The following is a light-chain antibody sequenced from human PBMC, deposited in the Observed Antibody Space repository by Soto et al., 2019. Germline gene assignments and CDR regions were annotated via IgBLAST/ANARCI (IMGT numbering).Light chain of an antibody. CDR3: LQDFNYPIT. CDR2: AAS. Sequence: SLSASVGDRVTITCRASQSINTYLNWYQQKPGKAPKLLVYAASSLQSGVPSRFSGSGSGTDFTLTISSLLPEDFATYYCLQDFNYPITFGQGTRLEI. CDR1: QSINTY. V-gene: IGKV1-6*01. J-gene: IGKJ5*01.